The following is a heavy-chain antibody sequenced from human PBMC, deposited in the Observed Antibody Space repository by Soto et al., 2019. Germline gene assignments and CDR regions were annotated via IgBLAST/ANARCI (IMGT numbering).Heavy chain of an antibody. CDR3: ASQFTYLEERRCRWFDP. V-gene: IGHV4-39*01. D-gene: IGHD1-1*01. CDR2: IYYSGST. CDR1: GGSISSSSYY. J-gene: IGHJ5*02. Sequence: PSETLSLTCTVPGGSISSSSYYWGWIRQPPGKGLEWIGSIYYSGSTYYNPSLKSRVTISVDTSKNQFSLKLSSVTAADTAVYYCASQFTYLEERRCRWFDPWGQGTLVTVSS.